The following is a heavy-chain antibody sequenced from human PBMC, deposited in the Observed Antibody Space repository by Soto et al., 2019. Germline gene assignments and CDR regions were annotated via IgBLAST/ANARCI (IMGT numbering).Heavy chain of an antibody. Sequence: GGSLRLSCAASGFTFSSYGMHWVRQAPGKGLEWVAVIWYDGSNKYYADSVKGRFTISRDNSKNTLYLQMNSLRAEDTAVYYCARDAVVRGRRSGMDVWGQGTTVTVSS. V-gene: IGHV3-33*01. D-gene: IGHD3-10*01. CDR2: IWYDGSNK. CDR1: GFTFSSYG. J-gene: IGHJ6*02. CDR3: ARDAVVRGRRSGMDV.